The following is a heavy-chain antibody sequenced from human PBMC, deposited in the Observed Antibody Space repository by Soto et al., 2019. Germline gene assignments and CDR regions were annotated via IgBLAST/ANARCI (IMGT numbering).Heavy chain of an antibody. Sequence: SETLSITSTVAGAGINSGGYSWTWFRQPPGKGLEWIGFIYHTGTTYYNPSLKSRVTISVDRSKNQFSLKLNSVTAADTAVYYCARGVNYYDSSGSSWFDPCGQAALVT. CDR1: GAGINSGGYS. CDR3: ARGVNYYDSSGSSWFDP. CDR2: IYHTGTT. J-gene: IGHJ5*02. D-gene: IGHD3-22*01. V-gene: IGHV4-30-2*01.